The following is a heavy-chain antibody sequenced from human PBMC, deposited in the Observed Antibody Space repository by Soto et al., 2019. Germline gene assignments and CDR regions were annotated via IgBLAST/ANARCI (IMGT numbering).Heavy chain of an antibody. D-gene: IGHD3-10*01. CDR3: ARGAWFGKLSWLDP. Sequence: QVQLQESGPGLVKPSETLSLTCTVSDGSISSDYWSWIRQPPGEGLEWIGYIYYSGSTKYNLSLRSSVTISVDTCRNHLTLKLSSVSAADTAVYYCARGAWFGKLSWLDPWGQGTLVTVSS. CDR1: DGSISSDY. J-gene: IGHJ5*02. CDR2: IYYSGST. V-gene: IGHV4-59*01.